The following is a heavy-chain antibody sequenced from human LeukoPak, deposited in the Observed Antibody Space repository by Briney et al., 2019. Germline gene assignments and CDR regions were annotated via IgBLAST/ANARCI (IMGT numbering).Heavy chain of an antibody. CDR1: GGSISSSCF. CDR2: IYHSGGT. J-gene: IGHJ4*02. D-gene: IGHD6-19*01. CDR3: ARQASQWLSRNQIDS. V-gene: IGHV4-39*01. Sequence: SETLSLTCTVSGGSISSSCFCGWIRQPPGKGLEWIGSIYHSGGTYYNPSLKSRVTISVDTSKNQFSLKLSSVSAADGAVYYCARQASQWLSRNQIDSWGQGTLVTVSS.